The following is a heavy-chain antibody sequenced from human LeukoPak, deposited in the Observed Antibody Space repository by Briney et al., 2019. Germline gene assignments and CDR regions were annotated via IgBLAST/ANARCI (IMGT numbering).Heavy chain of an antibody. J-gene: IGHJ4*02. CDR2: ISGSGGST. CDR1: GFTFSSYA. Sequence: GGSQRLSCAASGFTFSSYAMSWVRQAPGKGLEWVSAISGSGGSTYYADSVKGRFTISRDNSKNTLYLQMNSLRAEDTAVYYCAKHPYGSGSPGPNYYFDYWGQGTLVTVSS. V-gene: IGHV3-23*01. D-gene: IGHD3-10*01. CDR3: AKHPYGSGSPGPNYYFDY.